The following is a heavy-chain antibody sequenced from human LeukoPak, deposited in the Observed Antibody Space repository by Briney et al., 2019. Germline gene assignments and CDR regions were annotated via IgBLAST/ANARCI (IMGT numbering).Heavy chain of an antibody. CDR2: ISGSGGST. CDR3: AKDAGSGSYYFDY. V-gene: IGHV3-23*01. Sequence: GGSLRLSCIASGLVFSNYGMSWVRQAPGKGLEWVSTISGSGGSTYYADSVKGRFTISRDNSKNTLYLQMISLRAEDTAVYYCAKDAGSGSYYFDYWGQGTLVTVSS. D-gene: IGHD6-19*01. J-gene: IGHJ4*02. CDR1: GLVFSNYG.